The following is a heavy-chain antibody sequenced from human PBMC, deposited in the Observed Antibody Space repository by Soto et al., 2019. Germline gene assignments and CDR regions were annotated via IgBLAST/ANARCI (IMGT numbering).Heavy chain of an antibody. J-gene: IGHJ6*02. CDR2: ISVVGSTK. V-gene: IGHV3-48*03. D-gene: IGHD4-17*01. CDR1: GFTFISHE. Sequence: PWGSLRLSCVASGFTFISHEIKFFRQAPLKGLEWVSYISVVGSTKYYADSVKGRFTISRDNAKNSLYLQMKSLRAEDTAVYYCARARDYDYHYSGMDVWGQGTTVTVSS. CDR3: ARARDYDYHYSGMDV.